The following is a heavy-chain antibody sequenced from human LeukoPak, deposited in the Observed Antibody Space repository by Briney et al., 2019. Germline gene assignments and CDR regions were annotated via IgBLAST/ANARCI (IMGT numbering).Heavy chain of an antibody. CDR3: ARALYWNYKPANWFDP. D-gene: IGHD1-7*01. Sequence: SVKVSCKASRGTFSSYAISWVRQAPGQGLEWMGGIIPIFGTANYAQKFQGRVTITTDESTSTAYMELSSLRSEDTAVYYCARALYWNYKPANWFDPWGQGTLVTVSS. V-gene: IGHV1-69*05. J-gene: IGHJ5*02. CDR1: RGTFSSYA. CDR2: IIPIFGTA.